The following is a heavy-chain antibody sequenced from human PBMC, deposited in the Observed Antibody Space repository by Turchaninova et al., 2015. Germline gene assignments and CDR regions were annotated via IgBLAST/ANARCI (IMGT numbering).Heavy chain of an antibody. V-gene: IGHV2-5*02. Sequence: QITLKESGPTLVKPTQTLTLTCTFSGFSLSTGGVGVGWIRQPQGKALEWLAFIYWAHEKLHNPSLKRRLTITKDTSKTLFVLTMAYMDPVDTATYYCAHRRDRYNWNSGNVDFWGHGTLVAVSS. CDR2: IYWAHEK. CDR1: GFSLSTGGVG. J-gene: IGHJ4*01. D-gene: IGHD1-7*01. CDR3: AHRRDRYNWNSGNVDF.